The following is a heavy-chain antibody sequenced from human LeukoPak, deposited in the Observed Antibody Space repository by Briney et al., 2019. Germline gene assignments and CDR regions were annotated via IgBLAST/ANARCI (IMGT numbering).Heavy chain of an antibody. V-gene: IGHV3-21*01. CDR3: AKHPSGYYYDHFDY. J-gene: IGHJ4*02. CDR2: ISSSSSYI. Sequence: PGGSLKISLATSGFTFSSYGMNLVRQAPGKGLEWVSFISSSSSYIYYADSVKGRFTISRDNAKNSLYLQMNSLRAEDTAVYYCAKHPSGYYYDHFDYWGQGTLVTVSS. CDR1: GFTFSSYG. D-gene: IGHD3-22*01.